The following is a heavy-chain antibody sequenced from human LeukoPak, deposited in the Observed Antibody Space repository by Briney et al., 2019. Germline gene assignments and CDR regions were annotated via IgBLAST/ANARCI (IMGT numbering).Heavy chain of an antibody. CDR2: ISAYNGNT. CDR1: GYTFTSYG. CDR3: ARGRGYSSSWNYYYYGMDV. D-gene: IGHD6-13*01. Sequence: ASVKVSCKASGYTFTSYGISWVRQAPGQGLEWMGWISAYNGNTNYAQKLQGRVIMTTDTSTSTAYMELRSLRSDDTAVYYCARGRGYSSSWNYYYYGMDVWGQGTTVTVSS. V-gene: IGHV1-18*01. J-gene: IGHJ6*02.